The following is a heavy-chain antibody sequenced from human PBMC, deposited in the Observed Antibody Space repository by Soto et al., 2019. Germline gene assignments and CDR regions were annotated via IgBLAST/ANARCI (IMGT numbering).Heavy chain of an antibody. D-gene: IGHD6-13*01. CDR1: GYTFTSYD. V-gene: IGHV1-8*01. CDR2: MNPNSGNT. Sequence: GPSVKVSCKVSGYTFTSYDINWVRQATGQGLEWMGWMNPNSGNTGYAQKFQGRVTMTRNTSISTAYMELSSLRSEDTAVYYCARKYSSSWYTYYYCGMVVWGQATTVTVSS. J-gene: IGHJ6*02. CDR3: ARKYSSSWYTYYYCGMVV.